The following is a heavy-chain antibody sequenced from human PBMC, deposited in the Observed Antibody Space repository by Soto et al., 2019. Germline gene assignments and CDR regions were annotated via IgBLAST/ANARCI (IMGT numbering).Heavy chain of an antibody. CDR3: ARGAGFSYASTWFDI. D-gene: IGHD5-18*01. Sequence: WTWLRQAPGKGLEWVGHIYYTGSTNYNPALNDRVTISVDTSKNLFSLQLTSVAAADTAVYYCARGAGFSYASTWFDIWGQGTLVTVSS. J-gene: IGHJ5*02. CDR2: IYYTGST. V-gene: IGHV4-61*03.